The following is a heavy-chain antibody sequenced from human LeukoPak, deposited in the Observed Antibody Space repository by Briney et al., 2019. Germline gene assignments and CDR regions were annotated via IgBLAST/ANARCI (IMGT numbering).Heavy chain of an antibody. CDR2: IRSKAYGGTT. V-gene: IGHV3-49*04. J-gene: IGHJ2*01. CDR3: ARDSGGYSYGRGYWYFDL. D-gene: IGHD5-18*01. Sequence: GGSLRLSCTASGFTFGDYAMSWVRQAPGKGLEWVGFIRSKAYGGTTEYAASVKGRFTISRDDSKSIAYLQMNSLKTEDTAVYYCARDSGGYSYGRGYWYFDLWGRGTLVTVSS. CDR1: GFTFGDYA.